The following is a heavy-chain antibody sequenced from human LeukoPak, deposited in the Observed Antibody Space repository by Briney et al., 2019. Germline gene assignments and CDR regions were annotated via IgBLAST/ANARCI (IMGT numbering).Heavy chain of an antibody. J-gene: IGHJ4*02. D-gene: IGHD3-22*01. CDR1: GFTFSSYG. CDR3: AKGKRYYDSSGY. Sequence: GGSLRLSCAASGFTFSSYGMHWVRQAPGKGLEWVAVISYDGSNKYYADSVKGRFTISRDNSKNTLYLQMNSLRAEDTAVYYCAKGKRYYDSSGYWGQGTLVTVSS. V-gene: IGHV3-30*18. CDR2: ISYDGSNK.